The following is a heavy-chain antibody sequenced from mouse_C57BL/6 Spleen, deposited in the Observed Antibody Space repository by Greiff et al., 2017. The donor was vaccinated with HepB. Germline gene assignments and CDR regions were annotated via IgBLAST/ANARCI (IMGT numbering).Heavy chain of an antibody. Sequence: VQLQQSGPELVKPGASVKISCKASGYAFSSSWMNWVKQRPGKGLEWIGRIYPGDGDTNYNGKFKGKATLTADKSSSTAYMQLSSLTSEDSAVYFCARSGITTVVEGGGYWGQGTTLTVSS. V-gene: IGHV1-82*01. J-gene: IGHJ2*01. D-gene: IGHD1-1*01. CDR2: IYPGDGDT. CDR1: GYAFSSSW. CDR3: ARSGITTVVEGGGY.